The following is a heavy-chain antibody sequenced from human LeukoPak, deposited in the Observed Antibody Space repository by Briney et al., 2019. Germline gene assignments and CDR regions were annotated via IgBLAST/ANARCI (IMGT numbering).Heavy chain of an antibody. D-gene: IGHD6-13*01. Sequence: GGSLRLSCAASGFTFSSYWMSWVRQAPGKGLEWVANIKQDGGEKYYVDSVKGRFTISRDNAKNSLYLQVNNLRAEDTALYYCAKDSTPGVGSSWSTKGMDVWGQGTTVTVSS. J-gene: IGHJ6*02. CDR1: GFTFSSYW. V-gene: IGHV3-7*03. CDR3: AKDSTPGVGSSWSTKGMDV. CDR2: IKQDGGEK.